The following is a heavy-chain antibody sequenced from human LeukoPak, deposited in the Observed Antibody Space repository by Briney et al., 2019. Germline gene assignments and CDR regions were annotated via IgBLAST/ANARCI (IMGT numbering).Heavy chain of an antibody. Sequence: GGSLRLSCAASGFTFSGSTMHWVRQASGKGLEWVGRIRSKANSYATAYAESVKGRFTISRDDSKNTAYLQMNSLKTEDTAVYYCTSPTIVVIPAAMVSFGVWGQGTTVAVSS. CDR2: IRSKANSYAT. D-gene: IGHD2-2*01. J-gene: IGHJ6*02. CDR3: TSPTIVVIPAAMVSFGV. CDR1: GFTFSGST. V-gene: IGHV3-73*01.